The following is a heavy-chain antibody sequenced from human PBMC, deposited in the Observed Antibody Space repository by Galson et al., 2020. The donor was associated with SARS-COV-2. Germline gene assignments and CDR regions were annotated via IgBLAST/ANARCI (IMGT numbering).Heavy chain of an antibody. Sequence: GGSLRLSCAASGFTFDDYTMHWVRQPPGKGLEWVSLISWDGGSTYYADSVKGRFTISRDNSKNSLYLQMNSLRTEDTALYYCAKDLRGYSYYYGMDVWGQGTTVTVSS. J-gene: IGHJ6*02. D-gene: IGHD5-18*01. V-gene: IGHV3-43*01. CDR3: AKDLRGYSYYYGMDV. CDR2: ISWDGGST. CDR1: GFTFDDYT.